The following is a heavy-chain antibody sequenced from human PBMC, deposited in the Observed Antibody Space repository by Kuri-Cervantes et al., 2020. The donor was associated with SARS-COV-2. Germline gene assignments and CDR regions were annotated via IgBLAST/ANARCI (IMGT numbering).Heavy chain of an antibody. Sequence: SETLSLTCAVSGGSISSGGYSWSWIRQPPGRGLEWIGYIYHSGSTYYNPSLKSRVTISVDTSKNQFSLKLSSVTAADTAVYYCARDQDYGDYVEVGWFDPWGQGTLVTVSS. J-gene: IGHJ5*02. CDR3: ARDQDYGDYVEVGWFDP. V-gene: IGHV4-30-2*01. CDR2: IYHSGST. CDR1: GGSISSGGYS. D-gene: IGHD4-17*01.